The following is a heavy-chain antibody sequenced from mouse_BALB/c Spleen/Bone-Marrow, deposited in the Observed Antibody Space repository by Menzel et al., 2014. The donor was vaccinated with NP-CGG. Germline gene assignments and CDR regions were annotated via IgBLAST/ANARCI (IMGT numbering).Heavy chain of an antibody. D-gene: IGHD2-1*01. CDR2: IYPGDGDT. CDR1: GYTFTSYW. J-gene: IGHJ4*01. Sequence: VQLQQSGAELARPGASVKLSCKASGYTFTSYWMQWVKQRPGQGLQWIGAIYPGDGDTRYTQKFRGKATLTADKSSNTAYMHLSSLTSEDSAVYFCASPYGNYDAMDYWGQGTSVTVSS. V-gene: IGHV1-87*01. CDR3: ASPYGNYDAMDY.